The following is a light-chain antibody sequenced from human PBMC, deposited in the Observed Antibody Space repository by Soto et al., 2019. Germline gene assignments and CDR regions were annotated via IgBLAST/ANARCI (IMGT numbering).Light chain of an antibody. CDR3: QQRSTWPRT. V-gene: IGKV3-11*01. J-gene: IGKJ1*01. Sequence: EIVLTQSPATVSLSPGERATLSCRASQSVSSYLAWYQQKPGQAPRLLIYDASNRATGIPARFSGSGSGTDFTLTISSLEPEDFAVYYCQQRSTWPRTFGQGTKVEIK. CDR2: DAS. CDR1: QSVSSY.